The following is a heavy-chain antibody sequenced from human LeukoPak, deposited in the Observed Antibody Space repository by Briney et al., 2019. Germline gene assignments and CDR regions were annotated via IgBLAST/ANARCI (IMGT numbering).Heavy chain of an antibody. J-gene: IGHJ4*02. V-gene: IGHV1-18*01. D-gene: IGHD3-3*01. CDR3: AREGYDFWNNKGGHDY. Sequence: GASVKVSCKASGYTFTSYGISWVRQAPGQGLEWMGWISAYNGNTNYAQKLQGRVTMTTDTSTSTAYMELRSLRSDDTAVYYCAREGYDFWNNKGGHDYWGQGTLVTVSS. CDR2: ISAYNGNT. CDR1: GYTFTSYG.